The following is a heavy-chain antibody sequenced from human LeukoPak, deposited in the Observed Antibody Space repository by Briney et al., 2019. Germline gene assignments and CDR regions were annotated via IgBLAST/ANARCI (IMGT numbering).Heavy chain of an antibody. J-gene: IGHJ6*03. CDR3: ARLRRSYYYYYYMDV. V-gene: IGHV4-61*02. CDR1: GGSISSGSYY. Sequence: SETLSLTCTVSGGSISSGSYYWSWIRQPAGKGLEWIGRIYTSGSTNYNPSLKSRVTISVDTSKNQFSLKLSSVTAADTAVYYCARLRRSYYYYYYMDVWGKGTTVTISS. D-gene: IGHD3-16*01. CDR2: IYTSGST.